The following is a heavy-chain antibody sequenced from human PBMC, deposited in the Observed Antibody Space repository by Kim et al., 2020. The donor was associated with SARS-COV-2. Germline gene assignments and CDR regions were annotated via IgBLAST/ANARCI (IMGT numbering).Heavy chain of an antibody. CDR2: IYYSGTT. V-gene: IGHV4-59*01. Sequence: SETLSLTCTVSGGSITNYYWSWIRQPPGKGLEWIGYIYYSGTTSYNPSLKSRVTISVDMSKNQFSLKLSSVTAADTAVYYCAREGGYDSSGYKGDFDYWGQGILVTVSS. CDR1: GGSITNYY. CDR3: AREGGYDSSGYKGDFDY. J-gene: IGHJ4*02. D-gene: IGHD3-22*01.